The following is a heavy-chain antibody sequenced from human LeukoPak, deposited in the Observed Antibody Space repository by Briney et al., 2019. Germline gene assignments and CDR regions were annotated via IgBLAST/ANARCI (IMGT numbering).Heavy chain of an antibody. CDR3: AGGQWLVRGAFDI. J-gene: IGHJ3*02. V-gene: IGHV1-2*06. CDR2: INPNSGGT. Sequence: ASVKISCKASGYTFTGYYMNWVRQAPGQGLEWMGRINPNSGGTNYAQKLQGRVTMTRDTSISTAYMELSRLRSDDTAVYYCAGGQWLVRGAFDIWGQGTMVTVSS. CDR1: GYTFTGYY. D-gene: IGHD6-19*01.